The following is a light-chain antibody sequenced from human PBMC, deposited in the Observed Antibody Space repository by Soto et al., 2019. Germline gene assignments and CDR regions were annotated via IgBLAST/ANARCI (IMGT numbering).Light chain of an antibody. V-gene: IGLV3-21*02. CDR3: QVWDSDTDHLV. Sequence: SSELTQPPSVSVAPGQTATVTCGGNNIGIKSVHWYQQKPGQAPVLVVYDDSDRPSGIPERFSGSNSGNTATLTISRVEAGDEADYYCQVWDSDTDHLVFATGTKLTVL. CDR1: NIGIKS. J-gene: IGLJ1*01. CDR2: DDS.